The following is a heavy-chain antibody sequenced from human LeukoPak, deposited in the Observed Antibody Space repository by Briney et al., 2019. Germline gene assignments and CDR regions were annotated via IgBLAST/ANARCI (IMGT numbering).Heavy chain of an antibody. Sequence: SVKVSCKVSGYTLTELSMHWVRQAPGKGLEWMGGIIPIFGTANYAQKFQGRATITADKSTSTAYMELSSLRSEDTAVYYCARVRYSFYFDYWGQGTLVTVSS. CDR3: ARVRYSFYFDY. J-gene: IGHJ4*02. CDR2: IIPIFGTA. CDR1: GYTLTELS. V-gene: IGHV1-69*06. D-gene: IGHD5-18*01.